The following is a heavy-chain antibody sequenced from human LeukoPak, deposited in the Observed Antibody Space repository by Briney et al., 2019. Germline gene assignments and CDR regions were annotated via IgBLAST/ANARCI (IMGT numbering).Heavy chain of an antibody. Sequence: SETLSLTCTVSGGSTSSSSHYWGWIRQPPGKGLEWIGSIYYSGSTYYNPSLKSRVTISVDTSKNQFSLKLSSVTAADTAVYYCAQDIVVVPAANPTNWFDPWGQGTLVTVSS. CDR1: GGSTSSSSHY. D-gene: IGHD2-2*01. CDR2: IYYSGST. J-gene: IGHJ5*02. V-gene: IGHV4-39*01. CDR3: AQDIVVVPAANPTNWFDP.